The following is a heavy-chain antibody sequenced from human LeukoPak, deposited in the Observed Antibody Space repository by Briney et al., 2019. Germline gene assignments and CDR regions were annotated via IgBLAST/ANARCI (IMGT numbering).Heavy chain of an antibody. CDR2: IKQDGSEK. V-gene: IGHV3-7*01. D-gene: IGHD4-17*01. CDR1: GFTFSSYW. CDR3: ARGPYGDYQKAYFDY. J-gene: IGHJ4*02. Sequence: GGSLRLSCAASGFTFSSYWMSWVRQAPGKGLEWVANIKQDGSEKYYVDSVKGRFTISRDNAKNSLYLQMNSLRAEDTAVYYCARGPYGDYQKAYFDYWGQGTLVTVSS.